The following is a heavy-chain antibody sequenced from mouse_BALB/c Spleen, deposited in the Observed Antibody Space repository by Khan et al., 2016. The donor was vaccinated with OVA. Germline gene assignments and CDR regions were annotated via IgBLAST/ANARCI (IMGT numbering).Heavy chain of an antibody. Sequence: EVQLVESGGGIVKPGASVKRSCTASSFTISSYCMSWVRQTPEKSLELIGTIDSTGGSTDYQHSLKGRSTITGDNSTNAPYLQISSLTSEDTARYYCARSAIWGQGTTLTVSS. CDR1: SFTISSYC. CDR3: ARSAI. D-gene: IGHD2-12*01. J-gene: IGHJ2*01. CDR2: IDSTGGST. V-gene: IGHV5-6-3*01.